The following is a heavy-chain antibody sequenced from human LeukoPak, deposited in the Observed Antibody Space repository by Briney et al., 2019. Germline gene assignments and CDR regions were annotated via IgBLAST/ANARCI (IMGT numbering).Heavy chain of an antibody. CDR2: FIPVLGTA. CDR1: GGTFSSYA. Sequence: GASVKVSCKASGGTFSSYAISWVRQAPGQGLEWMGVFIPVLGTANSTQNFQGRVTITADISTNTVYMELSSLRSEDTAVYFCAGIPVFGVVLHQEPVWGKGTTVTVSS. V-gene: IGHV1-69*10. J-gene: IGHJ6*04. D-gene: IGHD3-3*01. CDR3: AGIPVFGVVLHQEPV.